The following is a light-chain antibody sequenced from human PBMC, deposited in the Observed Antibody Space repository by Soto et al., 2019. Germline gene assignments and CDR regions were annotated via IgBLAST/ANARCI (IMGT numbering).Light chain of an antibody. CDR3: QHRSNWPPMYT. CDR1: QSVSSY. CDR2: DAS. J-gene: IGKJ2*01. V-gene: IGKV3-11*01. Sequence: EIVLTQSPATLSLSPGERATLSCRASQSVSSYLAWYQQKPGQAPRLLIYDASNRATGIPARFSGSGSGTDFTLTISSLEPEDFAVYHCQHRSNWPPMYTFGQGTKLDIK.